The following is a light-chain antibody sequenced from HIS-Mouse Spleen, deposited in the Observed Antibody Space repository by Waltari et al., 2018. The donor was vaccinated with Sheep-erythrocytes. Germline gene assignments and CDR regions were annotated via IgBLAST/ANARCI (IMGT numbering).Light chain of an antibody. Sequence: SYELTQPPSVSVSPGQTASITCSGDKLGDKYACWYQQKPGQSPVLVIYQDSERPSGIPGRFSGSNSGTAATLTISGTQAMDEADYYCQAWDSSTAVFGGGTKLTVL. CDR1: KLGDKY. CDR2: QDS. J-gene: IGLJ2*01. CDR3: QAWDSSTAV. V-gene: IGLV3-1*01.